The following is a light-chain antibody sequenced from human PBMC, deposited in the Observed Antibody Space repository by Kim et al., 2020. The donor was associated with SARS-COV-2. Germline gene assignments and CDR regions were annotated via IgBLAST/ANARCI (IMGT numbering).Light chain of an antibody. V-gene: IGLV7-43*01. CDR2: GTS. CDR1: PGAVTSGYH. CDR3: LVVHNEAWV. J-gene: IGLJ3*02. Sequence: PGGTVTLHWATNPGAVTSGYHPTGFQQKPGHPPRSLIYGTSNKHSWTPARFSGSLLGGKAALTVSGVQPEDEAEYYCLVVHNEAWVFGGGTQLTVL.